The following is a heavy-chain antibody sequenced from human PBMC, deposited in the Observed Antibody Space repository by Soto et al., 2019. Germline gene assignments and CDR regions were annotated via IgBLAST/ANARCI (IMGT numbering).Heavy chain of an antibody. CDR3: ARGLQARYYGSGSYYNDPTYYYYYMDV. D-gene: IGHD3-10*01. Sequence: GASVKVSCKASGYTFTSYGISWVRQAPGQGLEWMGWISAYSGNTNYAQKFQGRVTMTRNTSISTAYMELSSLRSEDTAVYYCARGLQARYYGSGSYYNDPTYYYYYMDVWGKGTTVTVSS. V-gene: IGHV1-18*01. J-gene: IGHJ6*03. CDR2: ISAYSGNT. CDR1: GYTFTSYG.